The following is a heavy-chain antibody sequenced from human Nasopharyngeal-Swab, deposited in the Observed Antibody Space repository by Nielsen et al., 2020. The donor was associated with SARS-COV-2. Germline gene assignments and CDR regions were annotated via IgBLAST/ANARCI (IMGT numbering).Heavy chain of an antibody. CDR3: ARDERGYSYGYPDY. CDR1: GFTFSSYE. CDR2: IWYDGSNK. D-gene: IGHD5-18*01. V-gene: IGHV3-33*08. Sequence: GSLRLSCAASGFTFSSYEMNWVRQAPGKGLEWVAVIWYDGSNKYYADSVKGRFTISRDNSKNTLYLQMNSLRAEDTAVYYCARDERGYSYGYPDYWGQGTLVTVSS. J-gene: IGHJ4*02.